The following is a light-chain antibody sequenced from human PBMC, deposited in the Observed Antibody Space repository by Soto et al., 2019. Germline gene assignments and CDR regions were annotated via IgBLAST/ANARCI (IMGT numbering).Light chain of an antibody. CDR2: RID. J-gene: IGLJ2*01. Sequence: SYELTQPLSVSVALGQTARITCGGDNIATKNVHWYQQKPGQAPVLVIYRIDNRPSGIPERFSRSNSGNTATLTISRAQDGDEAAYYCQVWDSSTPVVFGGGTKLTVL. CDR3: QVWDSSTPVV. CDR1: NIATKN. V-gene: IGLV3-9*01.